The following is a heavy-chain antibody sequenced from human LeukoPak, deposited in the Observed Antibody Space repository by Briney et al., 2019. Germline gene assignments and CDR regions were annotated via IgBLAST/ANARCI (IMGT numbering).Heavy chain of an antibody. Sequence: GGSLRLSCAASGFTFSSYGMHWVRQAPGKGLEWVAFIRYDGSNKYYADSVKGRFTISRDNSKNTLYLQMNSLRAEDTAVYYCARTSAAYDSSGYDYWGQGTLVTVSS. CDR1: GFTFSSYG. J-gene: IGHJ4*02. CDR3: ARTSAAYDSSGYDY. CDR2: IRYDGSNK. V-gene: IGHV3-30*02. D-gene: IGHD3-22*01.